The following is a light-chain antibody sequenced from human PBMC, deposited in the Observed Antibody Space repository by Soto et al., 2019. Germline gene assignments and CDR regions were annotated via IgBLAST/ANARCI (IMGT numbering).Light chain of an antibody. CDR1: QGTNTY. J-gene: IGKJ4*01. CDR3: QQYERYPPS. V-gene: IGKV1-16*01. Sequence: DIQVTQSPSSLSASVGDRVTIGCRASQGTNTYLAWFQQKPGKAPKSLIYGATNLQSGVPPRFSGSGSGTDFSLTISSLQPEDVATYYCQQYERYPPSFGGGTKLEI. CDR2: GAT.